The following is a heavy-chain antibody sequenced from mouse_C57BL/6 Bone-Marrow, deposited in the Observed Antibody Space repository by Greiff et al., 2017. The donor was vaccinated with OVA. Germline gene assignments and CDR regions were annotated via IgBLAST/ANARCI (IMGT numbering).Heavy chain of an antibody. CDR2: IWSDGST. CDR3: ARHERLRRGFAY. Sequence: VKVVESGPGLVAPSQSLSITCTVSGFSLTSYGVHWVRQPPGKGLEWLVVIWSDGSTTYNSALKSRLSISKDNSKSQVFLKMNSRQTDDTAMYYCARHERLRRGFAYWGQGTLVTVSA. CDR1: GFSLTSYG. J-gene: IGHJ3*01. D-gene: IGHD2-4*01. V-gene: IGHV2-6-1*01.